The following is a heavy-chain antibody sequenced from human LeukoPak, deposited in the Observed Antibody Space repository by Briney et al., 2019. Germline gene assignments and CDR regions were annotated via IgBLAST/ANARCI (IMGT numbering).Heavy chain of an antibody. J-gene: IGHJ6*03. CDR1: GFNFNNHE. CDR2: ISSSGSSI. V-gene: IGHV3-48*03. D-gene: IGHD3-16*01. Sequence: GGSLRLTCVVSGFNFNNHEMNWVRQAPGKGLEWVSYISSSGSSIYYADSVKGRFTISRDNARNSLYLQMDSLRVGDTALYYCVRDDGAYYQHSMDVWGKGTTVTVSS. CDR3: VRDDGAYYQHSMDV.